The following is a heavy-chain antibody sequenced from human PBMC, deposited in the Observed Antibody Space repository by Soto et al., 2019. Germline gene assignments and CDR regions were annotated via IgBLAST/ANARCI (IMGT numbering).Heavy chain of an antibody. CDR3: AREMVRGVGAGY. CDR2: ISTYNGNT. CDR1: GYTFTSYG. D-gene: IGHD3-10*01. V-gene: IGHV1-18*01. Sequence: QVQLVQSGAEVKKPGASVKVSCKASGYTFTSYGISWVRQAPGQGLEWMGWISTYNGNTKYAQKLQGRVPMTTDTDTPPAYMEPKSLRSDDTAVFYCAREMVRGVGAGYWGQGTLVTVSS. J-gene: IGHJ4*02.